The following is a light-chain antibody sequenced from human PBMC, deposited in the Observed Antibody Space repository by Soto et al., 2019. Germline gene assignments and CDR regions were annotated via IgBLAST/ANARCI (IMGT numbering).Light chain of an antibody. Sequence: QSALTQPASVSGSPGQSITISCTGTSSDVGSYNFVSWYQQHPGKAPKLMIYDVTKRPSGVSDRFSGSRSGNTASLTISGLQAEDEADYYCCSYASSSTYAFGSGTKLTVL. V-gene: IGLV2-23*02. CDR3: CSYASSSTYA. J-gene: IGLJ1*01. CDR2: DVT. CDR1: SSDVGSYNF.